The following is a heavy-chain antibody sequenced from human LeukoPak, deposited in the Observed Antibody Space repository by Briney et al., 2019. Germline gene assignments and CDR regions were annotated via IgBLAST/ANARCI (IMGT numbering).Heavy chain of an antibody. CDR1: GFTFSKYW. Sequence: GGSLRLSCAAPGFTFSKYWMLWVRQAPGKGLESVSRINTDGTVTTYADSVKGRFTDSRDNADNTMFLQMNSVRDEDTAVYYCATKQWLAPPPDSWGQGTPVTVSS. D-gene: IGHD6-19*01. CDR3: ATKQWLAPPPDS. V-gene: IGHV3-74*01. J-gene: IGHJ4*02. CDR2: INTDGTVT.